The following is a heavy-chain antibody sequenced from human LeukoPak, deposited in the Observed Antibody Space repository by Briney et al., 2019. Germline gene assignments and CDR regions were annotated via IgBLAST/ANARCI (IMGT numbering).Heavy chain of an antibody. CDR3: GRAMEVYQLLPDY. V-gene: IGHV3-33*01. CDR1: GFTFSSYG. CDR2: IWYDGSDK. Sequence: GGSLRLSCAASGFTFSSYGMHWVRQAPGKGLEWVGVIWYDGSDKYYADSAKGRFTISRDNSNNTLHLQMSSLRVEDTAVYYCGRAMEVYQLLPDYWGQGTLVTVSS. J-gene: IGHJ4*02. D-gene: IGHD2-2*01.